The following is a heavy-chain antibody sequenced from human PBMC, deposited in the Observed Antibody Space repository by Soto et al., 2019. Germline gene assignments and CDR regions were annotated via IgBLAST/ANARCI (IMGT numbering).Heavy chain of an antibody. J-gene: IGHJ6*02. V-gene: IGHV3-48*02. Sequence: GGSLRLSCAASGFTFSSYGMHWVRQAPGKGLEWVSYITSSSSTIYYADSVKGRFTISRDNAKNSLYLQMNSLRDEDTAVYYCARTLAAAAYYYYYGMDVWGQGTTVTVSS. D-gene: IGHD6-13*01. CDR3: ARTLAAAAYYYYYGMDV. CDR2: ITSSSSTI. CDR1: GFTFSSYG.